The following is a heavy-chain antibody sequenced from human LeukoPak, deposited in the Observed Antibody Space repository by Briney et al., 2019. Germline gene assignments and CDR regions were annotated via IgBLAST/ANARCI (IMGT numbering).Heavy chain of an antibody. D-gene: IGHD6-13*01. CDR2: IKQDGSEK. J-gene: IGHJ4*02. Sequence: GGSLRLSCAASGFTFSSYWMSWVRQAPGKGLEWVANIKQDGSEKYYVDSVKGRFSISRDNAKNSLYLQMNSLRAEDTAVYYCAKGGIAAAGTSFYFDYWGQGTLVTVSS. CDR3: AKGGIAAAGTSFYFDY. V-gene: IGHV3-7*05. CDR1: GFTFSSYW.